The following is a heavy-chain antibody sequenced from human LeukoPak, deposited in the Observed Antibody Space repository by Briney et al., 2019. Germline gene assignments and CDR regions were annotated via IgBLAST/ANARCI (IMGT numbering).Heavy chain of an antibody. Sequence: ASVKVSCKASGYTFTSYDINWVRQATGQGLEWMGWMNPNSGNTGYAQKFQGRVTMTGNTSISTAYMELSSLRSEDTAVYYCARARARKTDVLRYFDWLLPDYWGQGTLVTVSS. CDR1: GYTFTSYD. CDR2: MNPNSGNT. D-gene: IGHD3-9*01. CDR3: ARARARKTDVLRYFDWLLPDY. V-gene: IGHV1-8*01. J-gene: IGHJ4*02.